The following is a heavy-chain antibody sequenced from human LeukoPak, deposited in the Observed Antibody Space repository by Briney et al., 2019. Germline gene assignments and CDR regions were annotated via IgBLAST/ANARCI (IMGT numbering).Heavy chain of an antibody. D-gene: IGHD2-8*01. V-gene: IGHV3-30-3*01. CDR3: ARDNNGDY. Sequence: GGSLRLSCTASGFTFKTYAMSWVRQAPGKGLEWVAVIGYDESNKHYADSVEGRFTISRDNSKNTLYLQMNSLRVEDTALYYCARDNNGDYWGQGTLVTVSS. CDR1: GFTFKTYA. J-gene: IGHJ4*02. CDR2: IGYDESNK.